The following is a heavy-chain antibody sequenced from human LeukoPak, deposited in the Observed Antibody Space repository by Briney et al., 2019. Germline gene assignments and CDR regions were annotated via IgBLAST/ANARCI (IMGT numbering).Heavy chain of an antibody. J-gene: IGHJ4*02. Sequence: SETLSLTCTVSGGSISSYYWNWIRQPPGKGLEWIGYMYYSGSTNYNPSLKSRVTISVDTSKNQFSLKLSSVTAADTAVYYCARSYSSSWYFTYWGQGTLVTVSS. V-gene: IGHV4-59*01. CDR3: ARSYSSSWYFTY. CDR1: GGSISSYY. D-gene: IGHD6-13*01. CDR2: MYYSGST.